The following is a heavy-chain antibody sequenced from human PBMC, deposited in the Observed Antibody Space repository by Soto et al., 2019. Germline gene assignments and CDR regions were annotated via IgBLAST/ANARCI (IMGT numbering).Heavy chain of an antibody. CDR2: IYYSGST. CDR1: DVSINNYY. D-gene: IGHD1-26*01. V-gene: IGHV4-59*08. Sequence: SETLSLTCTVSDVSINNYYWSWIRQPPGKGLEWIGYIYYSGSTNYNPSLKSRVAISVDTSRNQFSLKLSSVTAADTAVYHCARHSYAAGGLLGVWGKGTTVTVSS. CDR3: ARHSYAAGGLLGV. J-gene: IGHJ6*01.